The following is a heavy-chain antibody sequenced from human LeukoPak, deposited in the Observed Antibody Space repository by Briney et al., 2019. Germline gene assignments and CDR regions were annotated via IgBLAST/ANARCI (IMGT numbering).Heavy chain of an antibody. CDR3: ARDAYSSSWYENNFDY. CDR1: GFTFSSYG. CDR2: IWYDGSNK. D-gene: IGHD6-13*01. Sequence: PGRSLRLSCAASGFTFSSYGMHWVRQAPGKGLEWVAVIWYDGSNKYYADSVKGRFTISRDNSKNTLYLQMNSLRAEDTAVYYCARDAYSSSWYENNFDYWGQGTLVTVSS. J-gene: IGHJ4*02. V-gene: IGHV3-33*01.